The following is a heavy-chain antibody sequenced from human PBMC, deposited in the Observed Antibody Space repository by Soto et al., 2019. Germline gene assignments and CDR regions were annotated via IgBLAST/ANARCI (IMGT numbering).Heavy chain of an antibody. CDR2: IFYSGST. D-gene: IGHD4-17*01. J-gene: IGHJ4*02. Sequence: QVQLQESGPGLVKPSQTLSLTCTVSGGSISSGGYYWSWIRQHPGKGLEWFGYIFYSGSTYYNPSLKSRVTISVDTSKNKFSLKLSSVTAADTGVYYCARSPEATVTAFDYWGQGTLVTVSS. CDR1: GGSISSGGYY. CDR3: ARSPEATVTAFDY. V-gene: IGHV4-31*03.